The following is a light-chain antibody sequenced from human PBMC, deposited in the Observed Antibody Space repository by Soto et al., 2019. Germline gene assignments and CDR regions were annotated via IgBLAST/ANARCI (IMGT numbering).Light chain of an antibody. Sequence: QSVLTQPPSVSAAPGQKVTISCSGSYSNIGHNYVSWYQQLPGTTPKPLIYENNKRPSGIPDRFSGSKSGTSATLDITGLQTGDAADYYCGPWDTSLSAGALFGGGTQLTVL. CDR2: ENN. CDR1: YSNIGHNY. V-gene: IGLV1-51*02. CDR3: GPWDTSLSAGAL. J-gene: IGLJ7*01.